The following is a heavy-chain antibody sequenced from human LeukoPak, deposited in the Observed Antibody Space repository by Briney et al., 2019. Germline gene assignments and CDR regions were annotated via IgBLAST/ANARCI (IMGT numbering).Heavy chain of an antibody. V-gene: IGHV3-33*01. J-gene: IGHJ4*02. CDR2: IWYDGSNK. CDR3: ARERDYDSSGYYVFGY. Sequence: GRSLRHSRAASGFTLSSCGMHRVRQAPGKELEWVAVIWYDGSNKYYADSVKGRFTISRDNSKNTLYLQMNSLRAEDTAVYYCARERDYDSSGYYVFGYWGQGTLVTVSS. D-gene: IGHD3-22*01. CDR1: GFTLSSCG.